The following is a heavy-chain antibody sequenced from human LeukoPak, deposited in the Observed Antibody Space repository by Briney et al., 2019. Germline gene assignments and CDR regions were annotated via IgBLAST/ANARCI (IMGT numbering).Heavy chain of an antibody. D-gene: IGHD4-23*01. J-gene: IGHJ4*02. V-gene: IGHV4-61*02. CDR1: GGSISSGNYY. CDR2: VYTTVTT. CDR3: ARGRPDYGGD. Sequence: TLSLTCTVSGGSISSGNYYWSWIRQPAGKGLEWIGRVYTTVTTSYNPSLKSRVTISVETSKNQFSLKPSSVTAADTAVYYCARGRPDYGGDWGQGTVVTVSS.